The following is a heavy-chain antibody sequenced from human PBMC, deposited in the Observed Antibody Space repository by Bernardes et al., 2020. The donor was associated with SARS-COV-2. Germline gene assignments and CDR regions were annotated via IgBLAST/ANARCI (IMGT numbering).Heavy chain of an antibody. Sequence: SEPLSLTCSVSGGSISSYYWTWIRQPPGKGLEWIAYIYYSGSTNYNPSLKTRVTISVDTSKNQFSLKLSSVTAADTAVYFCARRPLYYYYIDVWGKGTTVTVSS. CDR3: ARRPLYYYYIDV. J-gene: IGHJ6*03. CDR2: IYYSGST. V-gene: IGHV4-59*08. CDR1: GGSISSYY.